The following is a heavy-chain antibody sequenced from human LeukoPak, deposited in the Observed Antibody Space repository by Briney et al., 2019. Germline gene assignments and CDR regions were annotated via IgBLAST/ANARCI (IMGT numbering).Heavy chain of an antibody. Sequence: GGSLRLSCAASGFTFSSYAMHWVRQAPGKGLEYVSAISSNGGSTYYANSVKGRFIISRDNSKNTLYLQMGSLRAEDMAVYYCARGHAAFDYWGQGTLVTVSS. V-gene: IGHV3-64*01. J-gene: IGHJ4*02. CDR1: GFTFSSYA. D-gene: IGHD2-15*01. CDR3: ARGHAAFDY. CDR2: ISSNGGST.